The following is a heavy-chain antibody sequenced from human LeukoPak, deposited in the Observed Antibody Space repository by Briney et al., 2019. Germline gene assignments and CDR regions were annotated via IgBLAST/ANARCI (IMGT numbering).Heavy chain of an antibody. CDR1: GGSVSSGSYY. Sequence: SETLSLTCTVSGGSVSSGSYYWNWIRQPPGKGLEWIGDIYFSGSTNYNPSLKSRVIILLDTSKNQFSLKLTSVTDADTAVYYCAGVYTTSLFDYWGQGTLVTVSS. V-gene: IGHV4-61*01. J-gene: IGHJ4*02. CDR2: IYFSGST. D-gene: IGHD3-16*01. CDR3: AGVYTTSLFDY.